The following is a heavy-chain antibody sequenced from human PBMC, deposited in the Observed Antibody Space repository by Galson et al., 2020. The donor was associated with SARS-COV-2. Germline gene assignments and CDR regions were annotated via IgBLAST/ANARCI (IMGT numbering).Heavy chain of an antibody. D-gene: IGHD1-1*01. J-gene: IGHJ4*02. V-gene: IGHV3-73*01. CDR3: TRFVEGANYFDY. CDR2: IRSKANNYAT. Sequence: ASVTVSCAASGFVFSGSALHWVRQASGRGLEWVGRIRSKANNYATAYGASVKDRFTIFRDDSKNTAYVEMHNLKTEDTAVYYCTRFVEGANYFDYWGQGALVTVSS. CDR1: GFVFSGSA.